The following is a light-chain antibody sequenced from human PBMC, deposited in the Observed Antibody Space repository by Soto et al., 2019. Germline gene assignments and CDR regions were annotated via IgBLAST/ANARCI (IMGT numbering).Light chain of an antibody. Sequence: VLTQSPATLSLSPGDRATLSCRASQSVTIKLAWYQQRPGQAPRLLIYDASTRATGIPARFSGSGSWTDFTLNISSLEPEDFAVYFCQHRSSWPLTFGGGTKVEI. V-gene: IGKV3-11*01. CDR2: DAS. J-gene: IGKJ4*01. CDR3: QHRSSWPLT. CDR1: QSVTIK.